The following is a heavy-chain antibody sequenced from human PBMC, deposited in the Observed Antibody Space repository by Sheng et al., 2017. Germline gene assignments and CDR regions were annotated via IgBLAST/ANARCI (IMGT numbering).Heavy chain of an antibody. Sequence: QVHLVQSGADVKRPESSVKLSCKASGGTFDSNTIHWLRQVPGQTLQWMGGISLPFGMVNTAQMFQGRVSINEDESTNSVSLELRRLTSDDTAVYYCARGEPPLLEVPFHQPTYVTLPSGPGGPGLRFDS. CDR3: ARGEPPLLEVPFHQPTYVTLPSGPGGPGLRFDS. D-gene: IGHD3-10*01. J-gene: IGHJ5*01. CDR1: GGTFDSNT. V-gene: IGHV1-69*13. CDR2: ISLPFGMV.